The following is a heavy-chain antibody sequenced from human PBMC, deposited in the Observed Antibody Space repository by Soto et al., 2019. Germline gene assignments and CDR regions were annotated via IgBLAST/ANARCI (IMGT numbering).Heavy chain of an antibody. J-gene: IGHJ4*02. V-gene: IGHV3-48*01. CDR2: ISSSSSTI. D-gene: IGHD4-17*01. CDR1: GFTFSSYS. CDR3: ARDLTDYGDYRVYYFDY. Sequence: PGGSLRLSCAASGFTFSSYSMNWVRQAPGKGLEWVSYISSSSSTIYYADSVKGRFTISRDNAKNSLYLQMKSLRAEDTAVYYCARDLTDYGDYRVYYFDYWGQGTLVTVSS.